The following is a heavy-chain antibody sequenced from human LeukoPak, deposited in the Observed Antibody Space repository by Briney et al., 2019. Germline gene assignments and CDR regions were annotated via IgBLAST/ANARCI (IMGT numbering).Heavy chain of an antibody. V-gene: IGHV3-74*01. J-gene: IGHJ4*02. CDR2: INSAGSGT. CDR1: GFTFSSHW. CDR3: IRGPTYFDS. Sequence: GGSLRLSCAASGFTFSSHWMHWVRQVPGKGLVWVSRINSAGSGTSYGDSVKGRFTISRDNAKGTLYLQMHSQRVEDTAIYYCIRGPTYFDSWGQGTLVTVSS.